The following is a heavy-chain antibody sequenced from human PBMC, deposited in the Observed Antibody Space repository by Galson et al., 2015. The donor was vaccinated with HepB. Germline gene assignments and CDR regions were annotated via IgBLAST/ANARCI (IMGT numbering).Heavy chain of an antibody. J-gene: IGHJ4*02. V-gene: IGHV1-69*10. Sequence: SVKVSCKASGGTFSSYAISWVRQAPGQGLEWMGGIIPILGIANYAQKFQGRVTITADKSTSTAYMELSSLRSEDTAVYYYARATYPGPFDYWGQGTLVTVSP. CDR2: IIPILGIA. CDR1: GGTFSSYA. D-gene: IGHD2-8*02. CDR3: ARATYPGPFDY.